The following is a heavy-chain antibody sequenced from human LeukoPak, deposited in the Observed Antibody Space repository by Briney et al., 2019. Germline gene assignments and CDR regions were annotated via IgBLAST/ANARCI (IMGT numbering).Heavy chain of an antibody. D-gene: IGHD2-2*01. V-gene: IGHV1-2*02. CDR3: ARAIVVVPAAIHDAFDI. CDR2: INPNSGGT. J-gene: IGHJ3*02. CDR1: GYTFTGYY. Sequence: ASVKVSCKASGYTFTGYYMHWVRQAPGQGLEWMGWINPNSGGTNYGQKFQGRVTMTRDTSISTAYMELSRLRSDDTAVYYCARAIVVVPAAIHDAFDIWGQGTMVTVSS.